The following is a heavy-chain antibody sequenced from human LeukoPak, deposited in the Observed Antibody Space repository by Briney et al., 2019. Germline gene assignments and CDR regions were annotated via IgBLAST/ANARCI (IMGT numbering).Heavy chain of an antibody. Sequence: SETLSLTCTVSGVSISSSSFYWVWIRQTPEKGLEWIASISNSGNTHYTPSLKSRVTISVDTSKNQFSLNVTSVTAADTAVYYCARIYCSGGSCYSIPVPTYYFYYYMDVWGKGTTVTVS. J-gene: IGHJ6*03. CDR3: ARIYCSGGSCYSIPVPTYYFYYYMDV. CDR2: ISNSGNT. D-gene: IGHD2-15*01. V-gene: IGHV4-39*07. CDR1: GVSISSSSFY.